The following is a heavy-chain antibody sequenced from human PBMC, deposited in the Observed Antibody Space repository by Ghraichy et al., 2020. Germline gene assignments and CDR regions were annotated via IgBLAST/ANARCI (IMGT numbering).Heavy chain of an antibody. D-gene: IGHD3-22*01. J-gene: IGHJ4*02. CDR1: GFIFRNYA. V-gene: IGHV3-23*01. CDR2: LSGTGDRT. Sequence: GGSLRLSCAASGFIFRNYAMSWVRQAPGKGLEWVSALSGTGDRTYYAESVKGRFTISRDNSKNTLYLQMNSLRAEDTAVYHCAKDMSYRDSRGYYPDQWGQGTLVTVSS. CDR3: AKDMSYRDSRGYYPDQ.